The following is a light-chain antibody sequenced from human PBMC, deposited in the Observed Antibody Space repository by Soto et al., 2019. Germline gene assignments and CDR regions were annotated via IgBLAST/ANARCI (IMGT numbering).Light chain of an antibody. CDR1: SSDVGGYNY. CDR2: DVT. J-gene: IGLJ1*01. V-gene: IGLV2-11*01. CDR3: CSYAGRYSYV. Sequence: QAVFAQPRSVSGSPGQSFAISCTGTSSDVGGYNYVSWYQQHPGKAPKLMIYDVTKRPSGVPDRFSASKSGNTASLTISGLQADDEADYYCCSYAGRYSYVFGTGTKVTVL.